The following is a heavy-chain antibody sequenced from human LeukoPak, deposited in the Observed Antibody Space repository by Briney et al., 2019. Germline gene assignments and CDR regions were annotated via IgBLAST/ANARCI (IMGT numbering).Heavy chain of an antibody. J-gene: IGHJ3*02. D-gene: IGHD4-17*01. V-gene: IGHV3-9*03. Sequence: GRSLRLSCAASGFTFDDYAMHWVRQAPGKGLEWVSGISWNSGSIGYADSVKGRFTISRDNAKNSLYLQMNSLRAEDMALYYCATPTTVTTDIWGQGAMVTVSS. CDR2: ISWNSGSI. CDR1: GFTFDDYA. CDR3: ATPTTVTTDI.